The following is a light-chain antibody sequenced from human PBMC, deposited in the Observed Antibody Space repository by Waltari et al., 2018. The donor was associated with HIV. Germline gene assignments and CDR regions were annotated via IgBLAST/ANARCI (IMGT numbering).Light chain of an antibody. J-gene: IGLJ2*01. CDR3: AAWDGSLNGRVV. Sequence: QFVLTQPPSASGTPGQRVTISCSGSSSNIGSNTVNWYQQLPGTAPKLLIYSNNQRPSGVPDRFSGSKSGTSASLAISGLQSEDEADYYCAAWDGSLNGRVVFGGGTKLTVL. CDR1: SSNIGSNT. V-gene: IGLV1-44*01. CDR2: SNN.